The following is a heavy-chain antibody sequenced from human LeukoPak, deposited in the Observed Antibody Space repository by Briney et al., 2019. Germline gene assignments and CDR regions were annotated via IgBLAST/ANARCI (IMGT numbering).Heavy chain of an antibody. CDR3: ASSGYCSSTSCYVNLPSN. CDR1: GGSISSTSYY. V-gene: IGHV4-39*01. J-gene: IGHJ4*02. D-gene: IGHD2-2*01. CDR2: IYYSGST. Sequence: PSETLSLTCSVSGGSISSTSYYWGWIRQPPGKGLEWIGSIYYSGSTYYSPSLKSRVTISVDTSKNQFSLKLSSVTAADTAVYYCASSGYCSSTSCYVNLPSNWGQGTLVTVSS.